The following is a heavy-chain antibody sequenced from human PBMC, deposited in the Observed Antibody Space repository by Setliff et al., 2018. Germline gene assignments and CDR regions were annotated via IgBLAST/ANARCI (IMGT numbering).Heavy chain of an antibody. D-gene: IGHD3-16*01. V-gene: IGHV1-8*02. CDR2: MNPNSGRT. J-gene: IGHJ4*02. Sequence: ASVKVSCKASGYTFTAYDIVWVRQATGQGLEWMGWMNPNSGRTGYPQKFQGRVTMTRNTSISTAYMELSSLRSEDTAVYFCTRSRGPRVVLAADFDFWGQGTLVTVSS. CDR1: GYTFTAYD. CDR3: TRSRGPRVVLAADFDF.